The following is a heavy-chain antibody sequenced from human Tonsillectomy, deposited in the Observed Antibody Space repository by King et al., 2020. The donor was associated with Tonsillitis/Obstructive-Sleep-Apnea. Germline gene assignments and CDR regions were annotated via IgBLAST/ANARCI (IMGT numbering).Heavy chain of an antibody. CDR2: IWYDGRNK. CDR3: ARDSSGGEGLDY. Sequence: VQLVESGGGVVQPGRSLRLSCAASGFTFSSYGMHWVRQAPGKGLEGVAVIWYDGRNKYYADSVKGRFTISRDNSKNTLYLQMNSLRAEDTAVYYCARDSSGGEGLDYWGQGTLVTVSS. CDR1: GFTFSSYG. J-gene: IGHJ4*02. D-gene: IGHD6-19*01. V-gene: IGHV3-33*01.